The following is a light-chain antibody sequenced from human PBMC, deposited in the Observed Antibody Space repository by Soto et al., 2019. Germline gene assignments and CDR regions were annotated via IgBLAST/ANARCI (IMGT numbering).Light chain of an antibody. Sequence: EIVLTQSPATLSVSPGERATLSCRASQSISSLLAWYQQRPGQAPRLLIYGASTRATGIPARFSGSGSGTDFTLTISSLQSEDFAVYYCQQYYDWPITFGQGTRLE. J-gene: IGKJ5*01. V-gene: IGKV3-15*01. CDR1: QSISSL. CDR3: QQYYDWPIT. CDR2: GAS.